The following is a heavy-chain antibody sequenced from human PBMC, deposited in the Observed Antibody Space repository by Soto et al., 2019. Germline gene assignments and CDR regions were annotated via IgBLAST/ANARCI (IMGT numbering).Heavy chain of an antibody. Sequence: EVQLVETGGGLIQPGGSLRLSCAASGFTVSSNHMSWVRQAPGKGLEWVSVLYTGGTAYHADSVKGRFTISRDNSQNTLYLQRDSVTAEDTAVYYCARAGGNWNDGGGFDYWGQGTLVTVSS. V-gene: IGHV3-53*02. D-gene: IGHD1-1*01. CDR3: ARAGGNWNDGGGFDY. J-gene: IGHJ4*02. CDR1: GFTVSSNH. CDR2: LYTGGTA.